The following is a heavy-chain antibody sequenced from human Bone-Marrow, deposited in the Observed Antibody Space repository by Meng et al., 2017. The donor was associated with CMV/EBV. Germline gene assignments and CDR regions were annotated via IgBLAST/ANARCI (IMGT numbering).Heavy chain of an antibody. CDR1: GYTFTSYG. Sequence: ASVKVSCKASGYTFTSYGISWVRQAPGQGLEWMGWISAYNGNTNYAQKLQGRVTMTTDTSTSTAYMELRSLRSDDTAVYYCAREVGGYCTHGVCSNNDGMDVWGQGTTVTVSS. J-gene: IGHJ6*02. CDR3: AREVGGYCTHGVCSNNDGMDV. V-gene: IGHV1-18*01. CDR2: ISAYNGNT. D-gene: IGHD2-8*01.